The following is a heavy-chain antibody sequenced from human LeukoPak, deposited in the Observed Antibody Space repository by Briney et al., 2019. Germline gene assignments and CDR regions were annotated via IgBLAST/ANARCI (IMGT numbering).Heavy chain of an antibody. CDR2: IYYSGST. D-gene: IGHD3-3*01. J-gene: IGHJ6*02. CDR1: GGSISSGGYY. V-gene: IGHV4-31*03. Sequence: SETLSLTCTVSGGSISSGGYYRSWIRQHPGKGLEWIGYIYYSGSTYYNPSLKSRVTISVDTSKNQFSLKLSSVTAADTAVYYCARDTPYDFWSGYYLDPYYYGMDVWGQGTTVTVSS. CDR3: ARDTPYDFWSGYYLDPYYYGMDV.